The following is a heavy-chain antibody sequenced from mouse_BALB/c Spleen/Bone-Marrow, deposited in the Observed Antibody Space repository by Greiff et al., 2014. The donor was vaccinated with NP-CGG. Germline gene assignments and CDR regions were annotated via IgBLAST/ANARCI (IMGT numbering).Heavy chain of an antibody. D-gene: IGHD2-1*01. J-gene: IGHJ2*01. CDR3: AFGNYDFDY. CDR1: GYAFSSYW. Sequence: VHLVESGAALVRPGSSVKISCKASGYAFSSYWMNWVKQRPGQGLEWIGQIYPGDGDTNYSGKFKGKATLTADESSSTAYMQLSSLTSEDSAVYFCAFGNYDFDYWGQGTTLTVSS. V-gene: IGHV1-80*01. CDR2: IYPGDGDT.